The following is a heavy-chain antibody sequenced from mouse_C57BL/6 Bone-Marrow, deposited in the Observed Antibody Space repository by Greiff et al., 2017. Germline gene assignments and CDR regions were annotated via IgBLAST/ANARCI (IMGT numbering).Heavy chain of an antibody. CDR3: ARRKDDGYLYYYAMDY. D-gene: IGHD2-3*01. Sequence: QVQLQQSGAELARPGASVKMSCKASGYTFTSYTMHWVKQRPGQGLEWIGYINPSSGYTKYNQKFKDKATLTADKSSSTAYMQLSSLTSEDSAVYYCARRKDDGYLYYYAMDYWGQGTSVTVSS. CDR2: INPSSGYT. V-gene: IGHV1-4*01. J-gene: IGHJ4*01. CDR1: GYTFTSYT.